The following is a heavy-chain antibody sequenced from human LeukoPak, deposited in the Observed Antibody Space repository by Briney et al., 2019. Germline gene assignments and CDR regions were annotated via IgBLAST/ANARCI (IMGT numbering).Heavy chain of an antibody. CDR1: TWNNFCKD. J-gene: IGHJ3*02. D-gene: IGHD6-13*01. CDR3: AKDKRTDYSSSWYKGGAFDI. CDR2: FSRSGGSI. Sequence: VGSLIDTSVAATWNNFCKDVRSVGQAPGKGLEWVSAFSRSGGSIYYADFVKGQFTIYRDNYKNTLYLQMNSLRAEDTAVYYCAKDKRTDYSSSWYKGGAFDIWGQGTMVTVSS. V-gene: IGHV3-23*01.